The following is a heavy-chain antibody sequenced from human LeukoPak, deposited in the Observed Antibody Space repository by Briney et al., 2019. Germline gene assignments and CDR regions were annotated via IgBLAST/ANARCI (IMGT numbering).Heavy chain of an antibody. D-gene: IGHD5/OR15-5a*01. Sequence: PWGSLRLSCAASGCTFRICCMSWVRQAPAKGLEWVANVKQDGSERYYVDSVMGRCTLSRDNAKNPLYLQMDSLRAEDTAVYYCASSVGGFCDYWGQGNLVPVSS. CDR1: GCTFRICC. CDR3: ASSVGGFCDY. CDR2: VKQDGSER. V-gene: IGHV3-7*01. J-gene: IGHJ4*02.